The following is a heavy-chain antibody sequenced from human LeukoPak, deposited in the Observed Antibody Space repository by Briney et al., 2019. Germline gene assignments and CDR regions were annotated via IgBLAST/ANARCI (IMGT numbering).Heavy chain of an antibody. Sequence: GGSLRLSCAASGFTFSSYAMSWVRQAPGKGLEWVSGISDSGGSTNYADSVKGRFTTSRDNSKNTLFLQMNSLRAEDSAVYYCATDREGDPSAYYLVGGQGTLITVSS. CDR1: GFTFSSYA. CDR2: ISDSGGST. V-gene: IGHV3-23*01. J-gene: IGHJ4*02. CDR3: ATDREGDPSAYYLV. D-gene: IGHD3-22*01.